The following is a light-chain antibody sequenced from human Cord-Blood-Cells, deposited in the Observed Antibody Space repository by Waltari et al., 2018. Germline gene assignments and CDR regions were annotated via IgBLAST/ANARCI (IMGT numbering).Light chain of an antibody. Sequence: SYELTQPPSVSVSPGQTARITCSGDALPKQYAYWYQQKPGPAPVLVINKESERPSGIPERFSGSSSGTTVTLTISGVQAEDEADYYCQSADSSGTYWVFGGGTKLTVL. V-gene: IGLV3-25*03. CDR3: QSADSSGTYWV. CDR2: KES. CDR1: ALPKQY. J-gene: IGLJ3*02.